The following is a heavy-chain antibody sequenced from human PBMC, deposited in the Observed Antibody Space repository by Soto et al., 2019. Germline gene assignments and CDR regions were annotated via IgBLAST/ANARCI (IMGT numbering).Heavy chain of an antibody. D-gene: IGHD3-16*02. Sequence: QVHLVQSGAEVRKPGSSVKVSCKASGGTFSTYAFSWVRQAPGQGLEWVGGIIPFFGAAFYAQKFKGRDTVTADESTTTVYRGMSSLRSEDTALYYCARCESYSWTRYGGFDFWGQGTQITFSS. J-gene: IGHJ4*02. V-gene: IGHV1-69*01. CDR3: ARCESYSWTRYGGFDF. CDR2: IIPFFGAA. CDR1: GGTFSTYA.